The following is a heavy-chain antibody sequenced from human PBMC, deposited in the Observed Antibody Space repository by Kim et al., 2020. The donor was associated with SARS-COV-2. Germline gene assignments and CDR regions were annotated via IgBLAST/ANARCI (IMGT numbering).Heavy chain of an antibody. CDR1: GYTFSNYG. J-gene: IGHJ5*02. D-gene: IGHD6-13*01. V-gene: IGHV1-18*04. CDR3: ARSESGSSWYSWFDH. CDR2: ISPYNGNT. Sequence: ASVKVSCKTSGYTFSNYGISWVRQAPGQGLEWMGWISPYNGNTNYEQKLRGRVAVTTDTSTATAYMELGSLRSDDTAVYYCARSESGSSWYSWFDHWGQGTLVTVSS.